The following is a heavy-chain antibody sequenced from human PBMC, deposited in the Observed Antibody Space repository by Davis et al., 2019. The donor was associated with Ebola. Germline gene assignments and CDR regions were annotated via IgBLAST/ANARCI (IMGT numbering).Heavy chain of an antibody. CDR1: GGSISSYY. CDR2: IYSGGST. V-gene: IGHV3-66*01. D-gene: IGHD4-17*01. CDR3: ARDHPLYGDRNNYYYYGMDV. J-gene: IGHJ6*02. Sequence: PSETLSLTCTVSGGSISSYYWSWIRQPPGKGLEWVSVIYSGGSTYYADSVKGRFTISRDNSKNTLYLQMNSLRAEDTAVYYCARDHPLYGDRNNYYYYGMDVWGQGTTVTVSS.